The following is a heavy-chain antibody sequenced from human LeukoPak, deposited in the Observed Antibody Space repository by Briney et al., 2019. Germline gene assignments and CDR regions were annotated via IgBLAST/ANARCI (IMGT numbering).Heavy chain of an antibody. CDR3: AKRSYSSGWYDY. CDR2: ISWNSGSI. D-gene: IGHD6-19*01. V-gene: IGHV3-9*01. CDR1: GFTFDDYA. Sequence: GGSLRLSCAASGFTFDDYAMHWVRQAPGKGLEWVSGISWNSGSIGYADSVKGRFTISRDNAKNSLYLQMNSLRAEDTALYYCAKRSYSSGWYDYWGQGTLVTVSS. J-gene: IGHJ4*02.